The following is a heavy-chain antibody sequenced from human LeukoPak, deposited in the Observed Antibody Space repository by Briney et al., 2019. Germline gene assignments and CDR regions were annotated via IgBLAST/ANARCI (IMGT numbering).Heavy chain of an antibody. CDR1: GDSIISSSYY. CDR2: IYYSGST. CDR3: ARVSRIAAVQNWFDP. Sequence: SETLSLTCTVSGDSIISSSYYWGYIRQPPGKGLEWIGSIYYSGSTYYNPSLRGRVTISVDTSKNQFSLKLSSVTAADTAVYYCARVSRIAAVQNWFDPWGQGTLATVSS. J-gene: IGHJ5*02. V-gene: IGHV4-39*07. D-gene: IGHD6-13*01.